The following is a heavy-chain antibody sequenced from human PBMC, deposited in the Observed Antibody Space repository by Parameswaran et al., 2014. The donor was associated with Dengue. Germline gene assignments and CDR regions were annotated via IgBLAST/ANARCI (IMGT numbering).Heavy chain of an antibody. CDR3: AKAFGAAAGRLGVSYYYYGMDV. CDR1: GFTFSSYA. D-gene: IGHD6-13*01. V-gene: IGHV3-23*01. J-gene: IGHJ6*02. CDR2: ISGSGGST. Sequence: GESLKISCAASGFTFSSYAMSWVRQAPGKGLEWVSAISGSGGSTYYADSVKGRFTISRDNSKNTLYLQMNSLRAEDTAVYYCAKAFGAAAGRLGVSYYYYGMDVWGQGTTVTVSS.